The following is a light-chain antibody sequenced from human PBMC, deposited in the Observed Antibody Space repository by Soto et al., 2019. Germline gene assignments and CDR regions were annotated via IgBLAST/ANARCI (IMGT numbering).Light chain of an antibody. Sequence: QSALTQPPSASGSPGQSVAISCTGTSSDVGGYNYVSWYQQHPGKAPKLIMYEVNKRPSGVPDRLSGSKSCNPASLTVSGLQAEDEADYYCSSYAGSSNVFGTGTKVTVL. J-gene: IGLJ1*01. CDR3: SSYAGSSNV. V-gene: IGLV2-8*01. CDR2: EVN. CDR1: SSDVGGYNY.